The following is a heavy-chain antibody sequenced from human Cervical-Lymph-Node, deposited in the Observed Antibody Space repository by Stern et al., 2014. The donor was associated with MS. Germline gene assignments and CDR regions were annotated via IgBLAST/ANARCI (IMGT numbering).Heavy chain of an antibody. Sequence: VQLVESGGGVVQPGRSLRLSCAASGFTFSSYGMHWVRQAPGKGLEWVAVISYDGSNKYYADSVKGRFAISKNNSKNPLYLQMTSLRAEDTAVYYCARRLGYCSGGSCRHYYYGMDVWGQGTTVTVSS. D-gene: IGHD2-15*01. CDR2: ISYDGSNK. CDR1: GFTFSSYG. J-gene: IGHJ6*02. CDR3: ARRLGYCSGGSCRHYYYGMDV. V-gene: IGHV3-30*03.